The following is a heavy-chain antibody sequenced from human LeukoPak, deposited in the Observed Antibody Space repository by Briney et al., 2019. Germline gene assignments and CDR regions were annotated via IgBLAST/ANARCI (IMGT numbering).Heavy chain of an antibody. V-gene: IGHV1-18*01. CDR2: ISAYNGNT. Sequence: VASVKVSCKASGYTFTSYGISWVRRAPGQGLEWMGWISAYNGNTNYAQKLQGRVTMTTDTSTSTAYMELRSLRSDDTAVYYCARDSKDIVVVPAAYWGQGTLVTVSS. CDR3: ARDSKDIVVVPAAY. D-gene: IGHD2-2*01. J-gene: IGHJ4*02. CDR1: GYTFTSYG.